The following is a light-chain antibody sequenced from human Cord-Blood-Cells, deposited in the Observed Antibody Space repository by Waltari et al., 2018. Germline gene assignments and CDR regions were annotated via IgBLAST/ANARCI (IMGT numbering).Light chain of an antibody. J-gene: IGKJ4*01. V-gene: IGKV3-11*01. CDR1: QSVSSY. CDR2: DAS. Sequence: EIVLPQSPATLSLSPGERATLSCRASQSVSSYLAWYQQKPGQAPRLLIYDASNRATGIPARFSGSGSGTDFTLTISSLEPEDFVVYYCQQRSNWPPLTFGGGTKVEIK. CDR3: QQRSNWPPLT.